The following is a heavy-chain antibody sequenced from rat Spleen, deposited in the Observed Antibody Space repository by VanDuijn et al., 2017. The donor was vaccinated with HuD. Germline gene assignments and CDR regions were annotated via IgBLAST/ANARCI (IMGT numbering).Heavy chain of an antibody. Sequence: EVQLQESGPGLVKPSQSLSLTCSVSGYSITSSYWGWVRKFPGNTLEWMGYINSAGSTNYNPSLKSRISITRDTSKNQFFLQVNSVTTEDTATYYCARDHGGYYFDYWGQGVMVTVSS. CDR1: GYSITSSY. J-gene: IGHJ2*01. CDR3: ARDHGGYYFDY. V-gene: IGHV3-3*01. D-gene: IGHD1-11*01. CDR2: INSAGST.